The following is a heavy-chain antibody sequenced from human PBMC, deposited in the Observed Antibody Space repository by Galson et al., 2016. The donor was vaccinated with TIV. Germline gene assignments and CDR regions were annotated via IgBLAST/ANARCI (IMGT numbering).Heavy chain of an antibody. D-gene: IGHD3-3*01. V-gene: IGHV3-23*01. CDR3: AKDRVKTVFGAGSFDF. CDR2: ISFTGGST. J-gene: IGHJ4*02. Sequence: SLRLSCAASGFTFTTYAMNWGRQAPGKGLEWVSSISFTGGSTYYADSVKGRFTVSRDNSKNTVYLQMNRLRTDDTATYFCAKDRVKTVFGAGSFDFWGQGTRLTVSS. CDR1: GFTFTTYA.